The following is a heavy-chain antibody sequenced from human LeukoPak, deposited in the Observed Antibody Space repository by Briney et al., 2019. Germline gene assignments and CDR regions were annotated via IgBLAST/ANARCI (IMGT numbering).Heavy chain of an antibody. D-gene: IGHD1-1*01. V-gene: IGHV4-59*08. CDR1: GGSISSYY. Sequence: PSETLSLTCTVSGGSISSYYYSWIRQPPGKGLEWIGYISNSGSTNYNPSLKSRVTISVDTSKNQFSLKLSSVTAADTAVYYCARRAWNFYFWGQGTLVTVSS. CDR3: ARRAWNFYF. CDR2: ISNSGST. J-gene: IGHJ4*02.